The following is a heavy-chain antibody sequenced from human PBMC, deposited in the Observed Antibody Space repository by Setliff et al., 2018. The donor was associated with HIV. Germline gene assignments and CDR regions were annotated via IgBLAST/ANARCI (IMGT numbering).Heavy chain of an antibody. CDR2: IYYSGST. CDR1: GGSISSGGYY. V-gene: IGHV4-31*03. J-gene: IGHJ4*02. Sequence: SETLSLTCTVSGGSISSGGYYWSWIRQHPGKGLEWIGYIYYSGSTYYNPSLKSRVTISVDTSKNQFSLKLTSVTAADTAVYYCAARPAAEFFEHWGQGTLVTVSS. D-gene: IGHD6-25*01. CDR3: AARPAAEFFEH.